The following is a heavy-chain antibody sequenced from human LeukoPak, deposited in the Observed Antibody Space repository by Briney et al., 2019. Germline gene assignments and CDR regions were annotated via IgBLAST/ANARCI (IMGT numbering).Heavy chain of an antibody. D-gene: IGHD3-10*01. CDR2: ISYDGSNK. CDR3: AKDVLLWFGYDMDV. V-gene: IGHV3-30*18. J-gene: IGHJ6*02. Sequence: GGSLRLSCAASGFTFSSYGMHWVRQAPGKGLEWVAVISYDGSNKYYADSVKGRFTISRDNSKNTLYLQMNSLRAEDTAVYYCAKDVLLWFGYDMDVWGQGTTVTVSS. CDR1: GFTFSSYG.